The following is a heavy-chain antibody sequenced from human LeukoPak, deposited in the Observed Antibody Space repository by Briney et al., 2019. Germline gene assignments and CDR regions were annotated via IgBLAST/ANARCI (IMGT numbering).Heavy chain of an antibody. J-gene: IGHJ5*02. CDR1: GGSINDYY. V-gene: IGHV4-59*01. Sequence: SETLSLTCTVSGGSINDYYWTWIRQAPGKGLEWLGYISNSGTTDYNPSLKSRVTMLVDTSKNEFSLKVTSVTAADTAMYYCARVLRGAVTSNCFDPWGQGTLVTVSS. D-gene: IGHD4-17*01. CDR3: ARVLRGAVTSNCFDP. CDR2: ISNSGTT.